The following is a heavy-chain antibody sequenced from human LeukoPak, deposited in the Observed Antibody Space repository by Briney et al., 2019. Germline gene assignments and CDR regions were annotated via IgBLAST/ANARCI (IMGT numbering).Heavy chain of an antibody. V-gene: IGHV3-23*01. CDR2: ISASGGST. CDR3: AKKETTVTTFFEN. CDR1: GFTFSSYA. J-gene: IGHJ4*02. D-gene: IGHD4-17*01. Sequence: PGGSLRLSCAASGFTFSSYAMSWVRQAPGKGLEWVSDISASGGSTYYTDSVKGRFTISRDNSKNTLYLQMNSLRVEDTAVYYCAKKETTVTTFFENWGQGTLVTVSS.